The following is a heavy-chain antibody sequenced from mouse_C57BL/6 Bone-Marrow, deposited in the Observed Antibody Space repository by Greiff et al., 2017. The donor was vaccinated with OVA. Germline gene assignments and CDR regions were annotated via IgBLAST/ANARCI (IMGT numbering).Heavy chain of an antibody. CDR1: GYTFTSYW. D-gene: IGHD1-1*01. CDR3: ARWYYGSSHWYFDV. Sequence: VQLQQPGAELARPGTSVKLSCKASGYTFTSYWMHWVKQRPGQGLEWIGVIDPSDSYTNYNQKFKGKATLTVDTSSSTAYMQLSSLTSEDSAVYYCARWYYGSSHWYFDVWGTGTTVTVSS. CDR2: IDPSDSYT. V-gene: IGHV1-59*01. J-gene: IGHJ1*03.